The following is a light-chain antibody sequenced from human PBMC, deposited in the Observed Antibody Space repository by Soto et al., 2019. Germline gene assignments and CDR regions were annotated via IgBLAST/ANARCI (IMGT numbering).Light chain of an antibody. V-gene: IGKV3-15*01. CDR2: GAS. CDR1: QSVNSN. CDR3: QQYNNWPLT. J-gene: IGKJ4*01. Sequence: EIAMTQSPATLSVSPGERATLSCRASQSVNSNLAWYQQKPGQAPRLLIYGASTRATGIPARFSGSGSGTEFTVTISSLQSEDFAVEYCQQYNNWPLTFGGGTKVEIK.